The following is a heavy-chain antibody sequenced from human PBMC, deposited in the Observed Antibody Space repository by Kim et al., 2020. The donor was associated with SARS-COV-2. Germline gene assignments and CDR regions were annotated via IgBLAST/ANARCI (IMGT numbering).Heavy chain of an antibody. V-gene: IGHV1-24*01. CDR2: FDPEDGET. Sequence: ASVKVSCKVSGYTLTELSMHWVRQAPGKGLEWMGGFDPEDGETIYAQKFQGRVTMTEDTSTDTAYMELSSLRSEDTAVYYCATVGYYDSSGSYFDYWGQGTLVTVSS. CDR3: ATVGYYDSSGSYFDY. D-gene: IGHD3-22*01. CDR1: GYTLTELS. J-gene: IGHJ4*02.